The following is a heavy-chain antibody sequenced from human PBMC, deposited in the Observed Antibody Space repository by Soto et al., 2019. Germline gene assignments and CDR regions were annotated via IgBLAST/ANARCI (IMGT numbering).Heavy chain of an antibody. CDR2: IYYSGST. CDR1: GGSISSGGYY. J-gene: IGHJ6*02. V-gene: IGHV4-31*03. CDR3: ARDRGTTVVDYYYGMDV. Sequence: PSETPSLTCTVSGGSISSGGYYWSWIRHHPGKGLEWIGYIYYSGSTYYNPSLKSRVTISVDTSKNQFSLKLSSVTAADTAVYYCARDRGTTVVDYYYGMDVWGHGTTVTVSS. D-gene: IGHD4-17*01.